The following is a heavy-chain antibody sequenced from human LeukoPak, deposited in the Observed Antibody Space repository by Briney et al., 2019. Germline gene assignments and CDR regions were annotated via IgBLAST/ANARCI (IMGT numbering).Heavy chain of an antibody. V-gene: IGHV4-34*01. CDR1: GGSFSGYY. CDR3: ASSSYYYDSSGYLDY. J-gene: IGHJ4*02. D-gene: IGHD3-22*01. CDR2: INHSGST. Sequence: PSETLSLTCAVYGGSFSGYYWSWIRQPPGKGLEWIGEINHSGSTNYNPSLKNRVTISVDTSKNQFSLKLSSVTAADTAVYYCASSSYYYDSSGYLDYWGQGTLVTVSS.